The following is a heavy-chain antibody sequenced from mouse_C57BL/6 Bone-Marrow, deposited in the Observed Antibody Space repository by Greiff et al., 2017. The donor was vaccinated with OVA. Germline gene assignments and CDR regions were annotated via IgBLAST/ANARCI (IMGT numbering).Heavy chain of an antibody. Sequence: VKLMESGAELMKPGASVKLSCKATGYTFTGYWIEWVKQRPGHGLEWIGEILPGSGSTNYNEKFKGKATLTADTSSNTAYMQLSSLTTEDSAIYYWARSGGDYYGSSYWYFDVWGTGTTVTVSS. CDR3: ARSGGDYYGSSYWYFDV. J-gene: IGHJ1*03. CDR2: ILPGSGST. V-gene: IGHV1-9*01. CDR1: GYTFTGYW. D-gene: IGHD1-1*01.